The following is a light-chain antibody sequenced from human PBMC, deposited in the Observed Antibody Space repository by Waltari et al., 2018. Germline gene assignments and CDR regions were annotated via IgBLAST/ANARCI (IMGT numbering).Light chain of an antibody. Sequence: QVVLTQSPSASASRGASVKLTCTLRSGHSNYAIAWHQQQPGKGPRFLMKVHSGGTQFKGDGITDRFTGSSSGSERYLTISSLQSDDEADYYCQTWGTGVHVVFGGGTKLTVL. CDR3: QTWGTGVHVV. J-gene: IGLJ2*01. CDR2: VHSGGTQ. CDR1: SGHSNYA. V-gene: IGLV4-69*01.